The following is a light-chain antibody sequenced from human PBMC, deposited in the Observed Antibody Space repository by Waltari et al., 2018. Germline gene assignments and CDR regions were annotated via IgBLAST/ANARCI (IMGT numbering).Light chain of an antibody. CDR2: GAS. CDR1: QIVSSN. J-gene: IGKJ1*01. CDR3: QQYNNWPPWT. V-gene: IGKV3-15*01. Sequence: EIVMTQSPATLSVSPGERATLSCRASQIVSSNLAWYQQKPGQAPRRLIYGASTSATGIQARFSGSWSGTEFTLTISSLQSEDFAVYYCQQYNNWPPWTFGQGTKVEIK.